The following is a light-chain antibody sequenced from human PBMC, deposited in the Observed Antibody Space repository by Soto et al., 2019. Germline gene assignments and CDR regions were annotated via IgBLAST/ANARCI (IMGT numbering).Light chain of an antibody. CDR2: AAS. Sequence: IVLTQSPGTLYFSPGEEATLSCRASQSVSSKLAWYQQKPGQAPRLLIYAASSRATGIPDRFSGSGSGTDFTLTISRLEPEDFAVYYCQQYDASLWTFGQGTKVDIK. CDR3: QQYDASLWT. CDR1: QSVSSK. J-gene: IGKJ1*01. V-gene: IGKV3-20*01.